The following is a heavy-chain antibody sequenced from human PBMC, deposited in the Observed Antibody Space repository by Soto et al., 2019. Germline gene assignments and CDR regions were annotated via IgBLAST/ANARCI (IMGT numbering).Heavy chain of an antibody. Sequence: PGGSLRLSCAASGFTFSSYAMSWVRQAPGKGLEWVSAISGSGGSTYYADSVKGRFTISRDNAKNTLYLQMNSLRAEDTAVYYWERKRDYDFWSGAIDWGQGTLVTVSS. J-gene: IGHJ1*01. CDR3: ERKRDYDFWSGAID. CDR2: ISGSGGST. D-gene: IGHD3-3*01. V-gene: IGHV3-23*01. CDR1: GFTFSSYA.